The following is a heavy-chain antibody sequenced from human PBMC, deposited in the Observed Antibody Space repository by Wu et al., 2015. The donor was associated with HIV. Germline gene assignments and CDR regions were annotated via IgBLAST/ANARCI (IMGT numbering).Heavy chain of an antibody. D-gene: IGHD3-10*01. CDR2: INPNSGGT. J-gene: IGHJ3*02. CDR3: ARCYYGSGSYYNYAFDI. Sequence: QVQLVQSGAEVKKPGASVKVSCKASGYTFTGYYMHWVRQAPGQGLEWMGWINPNSGGTNYAQKFQGRVTMTRDTSISTAYMELSRLRSDDTAVYYCARCYYGSGSYYNYAFDIWGQGTMVTVSS. CDR1: GYTFTGYY. V-gene: IGHV1-2*02.